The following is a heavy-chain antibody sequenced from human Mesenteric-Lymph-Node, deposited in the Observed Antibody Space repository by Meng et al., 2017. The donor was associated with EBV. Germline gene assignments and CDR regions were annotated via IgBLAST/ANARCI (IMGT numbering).Heavy chain of an antibody. J-gene: IGHJ4*02. Sequence: HVQLHEVGAGLFTSPDHXXLPSAVLGGSXSGYYWTWIRQAPGKGLEWMGEVYHTGGTNYSPSLQSRVTMSVDVSKNQFALKLSSLTAADTSVYYCARGRGFPVRYFDLWGQGTXVTVSS. CDR2: VYHTGGT. D-gene: IGHD5-12*01. CDR1: GGSXSGYY. CDR3: ARGRGFPVRYFDL. V-gene: IGHV4-34*01.